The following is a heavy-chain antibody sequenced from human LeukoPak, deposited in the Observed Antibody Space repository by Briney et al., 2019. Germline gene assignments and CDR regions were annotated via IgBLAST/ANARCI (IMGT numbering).Heavy chain of an antibody. V-gene: IGHV3-73*01. CDR1: GFTFSGSA. CDR3: TSPHDYGDY. CDR2: IRSKANSYAT. Sequence: GGSLKLSCAASGFTFSGSAMHWVRQASGKGLEWVGRIRSKANSYATAYAASVKGRFTISRDDSKNTAYLQMNSLKTEDTAVYYCTSPHDYGDYWGQGTLVTVTS. J-gene: IGHJ4*02.